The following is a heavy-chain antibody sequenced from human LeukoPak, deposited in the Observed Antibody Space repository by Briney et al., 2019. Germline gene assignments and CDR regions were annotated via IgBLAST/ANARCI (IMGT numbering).Heavy chain of an antibody. CDR2: IYTSGST. V-gene: IGHV4-61*02. J-gene: IGHJ4*02. D-gene: IGHD3-9*01. CDR1: GGSISSGSYY. CDR3: AREWDTSSFDPRASGDH. Sequence: PSETLSLTCTLSGGSISSGSYYWSWIRQPAGKGLEWIGRIYTSGSTNYNPSLKSRVTISVDTSKHQFSLKLTSVTAADTAVYYCAREWDTSSFDPRASGDHWGQGTPVTVSS.